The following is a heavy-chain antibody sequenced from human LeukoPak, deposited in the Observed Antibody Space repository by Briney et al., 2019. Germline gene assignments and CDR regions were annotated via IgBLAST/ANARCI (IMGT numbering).Heavy chain of an antibody. CDR1: GYTFTGYY. D-gene: IGHD3-16*01. CDR2: INPNSGGT. V-gene: IGHV1-2*02. J-gene: IGHJ4*02. Sequence: GASVKVSCKASGYTFTGYYMYWVRQAPGQGLEWMGWINPNSGGTNYAQKFQGRVTMTRDTSISTAYMELSRLRSDDTAVYYCAGEGAPSFLFGDYFDYWGQGTLVTVSS. CDR3: AGEGAPSFLFGDYFDY.